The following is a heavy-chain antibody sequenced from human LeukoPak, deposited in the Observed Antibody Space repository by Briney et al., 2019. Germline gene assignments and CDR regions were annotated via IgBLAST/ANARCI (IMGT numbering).Heavy chain of an antibody. D-gene: IGHD1-1*01. CDR3: ARDASRTETT. CDR1: GFTFSSYE. J-gene: IGHJ5*02. Sequence: GGSLRLSCAASGFTFSSYEMNWVRQAPGKGLEWVSYISSSGSTIYYADSVKGRFTISRDNAKNSVYLQMNSLRGEDTAVYYCARDASRTETTWGQGTLVTVSS. CDR2: ISSSGSTI. V-gene: IGHV3-48*03.